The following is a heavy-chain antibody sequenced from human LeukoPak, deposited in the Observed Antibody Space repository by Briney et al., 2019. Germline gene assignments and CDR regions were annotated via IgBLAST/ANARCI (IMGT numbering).Heavy chain of an antibody. CDR3: ARQGGYDGFDY. CDR2: IYPDDSDT. Sequence: GESLKISCKASGYFFSSYWIGWVRQMPGKGLEWMGIIYPDDSDTKYSPSFQGHVTMSVDKSISTAYLQWSSLKASDTAMYYCARQGGYDGFDYWGQGTLVTVSS. CDR1: GYFFSSYW. J-gene: IGHJ4*02. D-gene: IGHD5-12*01. V-gene: IGHV5-51*01.